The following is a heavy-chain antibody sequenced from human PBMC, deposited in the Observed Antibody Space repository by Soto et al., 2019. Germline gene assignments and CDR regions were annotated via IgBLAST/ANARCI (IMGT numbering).Heavy chain of an antibody. Sequence: TGGSLRLSXAASGFTFRIYGMHWVRQPPGKGLEWIGGFDPEEGKMIYAQNFQGRVTMTEDTSTDTAYMELNSLTSEDTAIYYCATDLGVALAPLSILYFQQWGQGTVVTVSS. J-gene: IGHJ1*01. V-gene: IGHV1-24*01. D-gene: IGHD3-10*01. CDR2: FDPEEGKM. CDR1: GFTFRIYG. CDR3: ATDLGVALAPLSILYFQQ.